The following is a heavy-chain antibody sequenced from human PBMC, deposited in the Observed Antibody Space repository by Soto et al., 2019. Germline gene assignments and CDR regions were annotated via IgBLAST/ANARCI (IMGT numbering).Heavy chain of an antibody. CDR2: IYYNGST. Sequence: SETLSLTCTVSGCSISSSSYYWGWIRRPPGKGLEWIGSIYYNGSTYYNPSLKSRVTISVDTSKNQFSLKLSSVTAADTAVYYCAGHPPARYGLGWFEPWGQGTLDTVSS. CDR1: GCSISSSSYY. J-gene: IGHJ5*02. V-gene: IGHV4-39*01. D-gene: IGHD4-17*01. CDR3: AGHPPARYGLGWFEP.